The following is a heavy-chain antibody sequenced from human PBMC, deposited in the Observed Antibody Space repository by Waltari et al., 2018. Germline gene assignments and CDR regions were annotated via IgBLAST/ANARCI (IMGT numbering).Heavy chain of an antibody. CDR2: ISWNSGSI. CDR3: AKEGPFSNRGDAFDI. V-gene: IGHV3-9*01. J-gene: IGHJ3*02. D-gene: IGHD6-25*01. CDR1: GFTFDDYA. Sequence: EVQLVESGGGLVQPGRSLRLSCAASGFTFDDYAMHWVRQAPGKGLEGVSGISWNSGSIGYADSGKGRFTISRDNAKNSLYLQMNSLRAEDTALYYCAKEGPFSNRGDAFDIWGQGTMVTVSS.